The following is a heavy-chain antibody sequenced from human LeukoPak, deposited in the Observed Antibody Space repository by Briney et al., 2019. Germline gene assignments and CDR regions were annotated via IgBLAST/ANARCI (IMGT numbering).Heavy chain of an antibody. V-gene: IGHV1-3*01. D-gene: IGHD6-13*01. Sequence: ASEKVSCKASGYTFTSYAMHWVRQAPGQRLEWMGWINAGNGNTKYSQKFQGRVTITRDTSASTAYMELSSLRSEDTAVYYCARVRQQLVPDYWGQGTLVTVSS. CDR2: INAGNGNT. CDR3: ARVRQQLVPDY. J-gene: IGHJ4*02. CDR1: GYTFTSYA.